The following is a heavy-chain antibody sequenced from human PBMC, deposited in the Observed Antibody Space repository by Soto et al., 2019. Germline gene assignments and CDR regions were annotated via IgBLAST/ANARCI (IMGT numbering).Heavy chain of an antibody. V-gene: IGHV1-2*04. Sequence: QVQLVQSGAEVKKPGASVTVSCRSSGDTFNDYYIHWVRQAPGQGLEWMGWINPNGGVTKYAQKFQGWVTMTSDTSIRTVYMQLSRLRSDYTAVYYCARESGGATATLDYYYFYMDVWGTGTTVTVSS. J-gene: IGHJ6*03. CDR2: INPNGGVT. D-gene: IGHD5-12*01. CDR3: ARESGGATATLDYYYFYMDV. CDR1: GDTFNDYY.